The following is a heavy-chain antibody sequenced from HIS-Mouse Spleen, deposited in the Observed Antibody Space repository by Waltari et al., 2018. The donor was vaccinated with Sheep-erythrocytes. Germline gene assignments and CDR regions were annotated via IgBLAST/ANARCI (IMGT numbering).Heavy chain of an antibody. D-gene: IGHD3-10*01. CDR1: GYTFTGYY. J-gene: IGHJ3*02. CDR2: IKPNSGGR. V-gene: IGHV1-2*02. CDR3: ARDRGGAFDI. Sequence: QVQLVQSGAEVKKPGASVKVSCKASGYTFTGYYTHWVRQAPGQGLEWMGWIKPNSGGRNYAQKFQGRVTMTRDTSISTAYMELSRLRSDDTAVYYCARDRGGAFDIWGQGTMVTVSS.